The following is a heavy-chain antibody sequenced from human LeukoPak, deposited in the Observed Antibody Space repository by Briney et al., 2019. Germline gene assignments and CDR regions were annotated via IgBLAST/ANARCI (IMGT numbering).Heavy chain of an antibody. Sequence: SETLSRTCTVSGGSISSGSYYWSWIRQPPGKGLEWIGEINHSGSTNYNPSLKSRVTISVDTSKNQFSLKLSSVTAADTAVYYCARGPRYCSSTSCSTFGYWGQGTLVTVSS. V-gene: IGHV4-39*07. J-gene: IGHJ4*02. D-gene: IGHD2-2*01. CDR1: GGSISSGSYY. CDR3: ARGPRYCSSTSCSTFGY. CDR2: INHSGST.